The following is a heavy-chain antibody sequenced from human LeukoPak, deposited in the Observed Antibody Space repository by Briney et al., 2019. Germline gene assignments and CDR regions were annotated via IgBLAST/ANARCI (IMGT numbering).Heavy chain of an antibody. Sequence: SETLSLTCTVSGGSISSSSYYWGWIRPPPGTGLEWIGSIYYSGSTYYNPSLKSRVTISVDTSKNQFSLKLSSVTAADTAVYYCARGGYYGSGSHTYYYYYYMDVWGKGTTVTVSS. CDR2: IYYSGST. V-gene: IGHV4-39*07. J-gene: IGHJ6*03. CDR1: GGSISSSSYY. D-gene: IGHD3-10*01. CDR3: ARGGYYGSGSHTYYYYYYMDV.